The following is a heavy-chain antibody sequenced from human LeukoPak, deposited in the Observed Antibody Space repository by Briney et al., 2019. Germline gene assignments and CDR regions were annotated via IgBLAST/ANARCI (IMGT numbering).Heavy chain of an antibody. D-gene: IGHD3-22*01. CDR3: ARGSNYYDSSGYYYFDY. J-gene: IGHJ4*02. CDR2: IYHSGST. CDR1: GGSISSGGYS. Sequence: PSETLSLTCAVSGGSISSGGYSWSWTRQPPGKGLEWIGYIYHSGSTYYNPSLKSRVTISVDRSKNQFSLKLSSVTAADTAVYYCARGSNYYDSSGYYYFDYWGQGTLVTVSS. V-gene: IGHV4-30-2*01.